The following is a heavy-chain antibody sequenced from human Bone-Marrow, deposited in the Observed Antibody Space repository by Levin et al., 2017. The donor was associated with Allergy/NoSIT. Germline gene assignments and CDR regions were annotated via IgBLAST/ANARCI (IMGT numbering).Heavy chain of an antibody. CDR2: IYSGGQT. CDR1: GFTVSNNY. CDR3: ARAPSPGAN. Sequence: PGGSLRLSCAASGFTVSNNYMSWVRQAPGKGLEGVSVIYSGGQTHYADSVRGRFTISRDSSNNTLYLQMNSLRAEDTAMYYCARAPSPGANLGQGTLVTVSS. V-gene: IGHV3-53*01. J-gene: IGHJ4*02. D-gene: IGHD2-8*02.